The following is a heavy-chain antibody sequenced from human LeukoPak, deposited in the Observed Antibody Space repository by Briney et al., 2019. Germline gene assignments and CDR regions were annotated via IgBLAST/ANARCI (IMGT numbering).Heavy chain of an antibody. V-gene: IGHV3-48*04. Sequence: PGGSLRLSCAASGFTFSSYSMNWVRQAPGKGLEWVSYINKAGDSIYYAHSVKGRFTISRDNAKNSLYLQMSSLRVEDTAVYYCELDSYDGSPSHIWFDPWGQGTLVTVSS. CDR3: ELDSYDGSPSHIWFDP. J-gene: IGHJ5*02. CDR2: INKAGDSI. CDR1: GFTFSSYS. D-gene: IGHD3-22*01.